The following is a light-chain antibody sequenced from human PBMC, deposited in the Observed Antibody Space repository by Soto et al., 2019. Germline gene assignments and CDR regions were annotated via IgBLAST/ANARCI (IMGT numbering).Light chain of an antibody. CDR3: QQYGISPLT. V-gene: IGKV3-20*01. J-gene: IGKJ1*01. CDR2: GAS. CDR1: QSVSSNY. Sequence: TVLTQSPGTLKLSPGEGATLSCRASQSVSSNYLAWYQQKFGQAPRLLIYGASTRATGIPDRFSGGGSGTDFTLTMSRLQPEDSAVYYCQQYGISPLTFGQGTRVEI.